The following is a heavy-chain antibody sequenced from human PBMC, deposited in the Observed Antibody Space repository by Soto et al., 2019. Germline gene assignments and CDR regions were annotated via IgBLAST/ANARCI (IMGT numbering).Heavy chain of an antibody. CDR3: ASVNTAMVTFYYYGMDV. CDR1: GGTFSSYA. D-gene: IGHD5-18*01. V-gene: IGHV1-69*13. CDR2: IIPIFGTA. J-gene: IGHJ6*02. Sequence: SVKVSCKASGGTFSSYAISWVRQAPGQGLEWMGGIIPIFGTANYAQKFQGRVTITADESTSTAYMELSSLRSEDTAVYYCASVNTAMVTFYYYGMDVRGQGTTVTVSS.